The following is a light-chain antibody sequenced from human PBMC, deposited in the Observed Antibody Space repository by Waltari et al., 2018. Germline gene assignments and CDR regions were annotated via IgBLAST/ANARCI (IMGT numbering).Light chain of an antibody. CDR3: GTWDSSLSGAV. J-gene: IGLJ7*01. CDR1: SSHVGRHY. CDR2: ENT. V-gene: IGLV1-51*02. Sequence: QSVLTQPPSVSAAPGQRVTISCSVRSSHVGRHYLSWYHQFPGTAPKLLIYENTELPSGIPGRFSGSKSGTSATLDITGLQAGDEADYYCGTWDSSLSGAVFGGGTHLTVL.